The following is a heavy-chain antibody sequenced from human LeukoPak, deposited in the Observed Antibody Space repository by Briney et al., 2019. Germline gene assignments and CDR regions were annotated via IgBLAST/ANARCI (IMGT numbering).Heavy chain of an antibody. J-gene: IGHJ4*02. CDR3: ARTAVAGTPVPYYFDY. Sequence: AASVKVSCKASGGTFSSYAISWVRQAPGQGLEWMGGIIPIFGTANYAQKFQGRVTTTADESTSTAYMELSSLRSEDTAVYYCARTAVAGTPVPYYFDYWGQGTLVTVSS. CDR2: IIPIFGTA. CDR1: GGTFSSYA. D-gene: IGHD6-19*01. V-gene: IGHV1-69*01.